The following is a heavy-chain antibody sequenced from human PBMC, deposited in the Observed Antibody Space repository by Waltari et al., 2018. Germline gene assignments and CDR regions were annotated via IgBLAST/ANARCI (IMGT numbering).Heavy chain of an antibody. V-gene: IGHV4-39*01. CDR3: ARKPGGDAFDI. Sequence: QLQLQESGPGLVKPSETLSLTCTVSGGSISGPYHWGWVRQPPGKGLDWIGSVFSDGVTHYNPSLNSRVTVSLDTSKNQFFLKLTSVTAADTAVFYCARKPGGDAFDIWGRGTVVTVSP. D-gene: IGHD3-16*01. J-gene: IGHJ3*02. CDR2: VFSDGVT. CDR1: GGSISGPYH.